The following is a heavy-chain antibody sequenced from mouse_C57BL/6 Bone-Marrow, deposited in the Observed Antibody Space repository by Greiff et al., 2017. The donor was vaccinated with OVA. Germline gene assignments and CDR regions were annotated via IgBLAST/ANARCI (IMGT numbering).Heavy chain of an antibody. J-gene: IGHJ1*03. Sequence: VQLKESGTVLARPGASVKMSCKTSGYTFTSYWMHWVKQRPGQGLEWIGAIYPGNSDTSYNQKFKGKAKLTAVTSASTAYMELSSLTNEDSAVYYCTSYYGSSYYWYFDVWGTGTTVTVSS. V-gene: IGHV1-5*01. CDR1: GYTFTSYW. CDR2: IYPGNSDT. D-gene: IGHD1-1*01. CDR3: TSYYGSSYYWYFDV.